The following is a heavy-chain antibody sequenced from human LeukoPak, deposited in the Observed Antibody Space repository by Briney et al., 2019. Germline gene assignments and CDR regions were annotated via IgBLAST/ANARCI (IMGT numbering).Heavy chain of an antibody. D-gene: IGHD3-10*01. Sequence: GGSLRLSCAASGFTFSSYSMNWVRQAPGKGLEWVSSISSSSSYIYYADSVKGRFTISRDNAKNSLYLQMNSLRAEDTAVYYCARDVGSRITMVRGVRTYYYYGMDVWGQGTTVTVSS. CDR3: ARDVGSRITMVRGVRTYYYYGMDV. CDR1: GFTFSSYS. J-gene: IGHJ6*02. CDR2: ISSSSSYI. V-gene: IGHV3-21*01.